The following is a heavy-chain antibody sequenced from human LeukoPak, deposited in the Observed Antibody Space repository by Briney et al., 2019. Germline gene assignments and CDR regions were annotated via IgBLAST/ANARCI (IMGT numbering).Heavy chain of an antibody. Sequence: GSLTLSCAASGFTFDAHSMHWVRQAPGKGLEWVSLISGDGGSKHYAASVKGRFTISRDNSEASLFLQMRSLRSEDTAFYYCAKRSGAPNNFDFWGQGALVTVSS. V-gene: IGHV3-43*02. CDR2: ISGDGGSK. CDR3: AKRSGAPNNFDF. J-gene: IGHJ4*02. CDR1: GFTFDAHS. D-gene: IGHD1-1*01.